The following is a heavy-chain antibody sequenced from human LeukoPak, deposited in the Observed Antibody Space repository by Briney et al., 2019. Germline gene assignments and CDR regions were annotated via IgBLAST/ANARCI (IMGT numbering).Heavy chain of an antibody. D-gene: IGHD6-6*01. J-gene: IGHJ4*02. Sequence: PGGSLRLSCAASGFTFSSYGMHWVRQAPGEGLQWVAVIWYDGSNKYYTDSVKGRFTISRDNPKNTVYLQMNSLRAEDTAVYYCAKDGRAARSQGDYFDYWGQGTLVTVSS. CDR3: AKDGRAARSQGDYFDY. CDR1: GFTFSSYG. V-gene: IGHV3-33*06. CDR2: IWYDGSNK.